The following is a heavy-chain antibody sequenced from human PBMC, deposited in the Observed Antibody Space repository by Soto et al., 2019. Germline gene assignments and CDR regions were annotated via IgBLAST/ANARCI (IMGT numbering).Heavy chain of an antibody. D-gene: IGHD1-26*01. CDR1: GYSFASHW. J-gene: IGHJ4*02. CDR2: IYPGDSDT. Sequence: PGESLKISCKGSGYSFASHWVAWVRQMPEKGLEWIGTIYPGDSDTKYSPAFRGQVTISADTSVSTAYLQWRSLEATDSAIYYCARYSGSYWHHLDFWGQGTLVTVSS. V-gene: IGHV5-51*01. CDR3: ARYSGSYWHHLDF.